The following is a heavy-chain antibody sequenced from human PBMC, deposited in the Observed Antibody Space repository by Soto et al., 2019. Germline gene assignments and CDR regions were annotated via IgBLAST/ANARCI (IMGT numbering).Heavy chain of an antibody. V-gene: IGHV4-39*01. CDR2: IYYSGST. CDR3: ASRTVAGSMNHWFDP. J-gene: IGHJ5*02. CDR1: GGSISSSSYY. Sequence: SETLSLTCTVSGGSISSSSYYWGWIRQPPGKGLEWIGSIYYSGSTYYNPSLKSRVTISVDTSKNQFSLKLSSVTAADTAVYYCASRTVAGSMNHWFDPWGQGTLVTVSS. D-gene: IGHD6-19*01.